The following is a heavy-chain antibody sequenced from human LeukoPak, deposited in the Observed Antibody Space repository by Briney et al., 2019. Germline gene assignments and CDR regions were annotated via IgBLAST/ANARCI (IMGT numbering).Heavy chain of an antibody. CDR2: INPNSGGT. J-gene: IGHJ4*02. CDR1: AYTFTVYY. CDR3: AREADWNDAHY. Sequence: ASVTVSFKASAYTFTVYYMHWVRQAPGQGVEWMGWINPNSGGTNYAQKFQGRVTMTRDTSISTAYMELSRLRSDDTAVYYCAREADWNDAHYWGQGTLVTVSS. D-gene: IGHD1-1*01. V-gene: IGHV1-2*02.